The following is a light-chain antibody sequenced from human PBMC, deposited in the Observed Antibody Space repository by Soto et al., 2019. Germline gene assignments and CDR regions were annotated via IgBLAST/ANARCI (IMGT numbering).Light chain of an antibody. CDR3: QVWDGITVI. J-gene: IGLJ2*01. Sequence: SYELTQPLSVSVALGQTARVTCGGDNIGSKNVHWYQQKPGQAPVLVIYRDFNRPSGIPERFSGSNSGNTATLTISRAQAGDEADYYCQVWDGITVIFGGGTQLTVL. V-gene: IGLV3-9*01. CDR2: RDF. CDR1: NIGSKN.